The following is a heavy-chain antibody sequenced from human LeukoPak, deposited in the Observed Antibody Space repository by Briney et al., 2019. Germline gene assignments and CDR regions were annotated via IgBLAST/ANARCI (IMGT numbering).Heavy chain of an antibody. CDR2: FDPEDGET. Sequence: ASVKVSCKVSGYTLTELSMHWVRQAPGKGLEWMGGFDPEDGETIYAQKFQGRVTITADESTSTAYMELSSLRSEDTAVYYCASAGYYYDSSGYYDNNWFDPWGQGTLVTVSS. CDR3: ASAGYYYDSSGYYDNNWFDP. D-gene: IGHD3-22*01. CDR1: GYTLTELS. V-gene: IGHV1-24*01. J-gene: IGHJ5*02.